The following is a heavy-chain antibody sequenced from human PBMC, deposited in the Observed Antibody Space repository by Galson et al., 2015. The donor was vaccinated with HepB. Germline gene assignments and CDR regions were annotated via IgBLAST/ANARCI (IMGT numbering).Heavy chain of an antibody. V-gene: IGHV1-18*04. Sequence: SVKVSCKASGYTFTSYGISWVRQAPGQGLEWMGWISAYNGNTNYAQKLQGRVTMTTDTSTSTAYMELRSLRSDDTAVYYCARERRGGCDPKGSWFDPWGQGTLVTVSS. CDR2: ISAYNGNT. CDR3: ARERRGGCDPKGSWFDP. J-gene: IGHJ5*02. CDR1: GYTFTSYG. D-gene: IGHD2-15*01.